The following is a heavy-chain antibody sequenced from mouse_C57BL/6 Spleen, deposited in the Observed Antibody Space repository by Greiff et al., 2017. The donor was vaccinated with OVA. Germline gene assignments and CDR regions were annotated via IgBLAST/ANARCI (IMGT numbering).Heavy chain of an antibody. D-gene: IGHD2-3*01. J-gene: IGHJ2*01. CDR1: GFTFTDYY. Sequence: EVKLVESGGGLVQPGGSLSLSCAASGFTFTDYYMSWVRQPPGKALEWLGFIRNKANGYTTEYSASVKGRFTISRDNSQSILYLQMNALRAEDSATYYCARSSWGYYDYWGQGTTLTVSS. CDR3: ARSSWGYYDY. CDR2: IRNKANGYTT. V-gene: IGHV7-3*01.